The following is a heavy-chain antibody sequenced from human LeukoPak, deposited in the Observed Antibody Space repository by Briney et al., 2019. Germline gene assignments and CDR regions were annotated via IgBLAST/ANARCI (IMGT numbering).Heavy chain of an antibody. CDR1: GFTFSSYA. V-gene: IGHV3-30-3*01. Sequence: GGSLRLSCEASGFTFSSYAMHWVRQAPGRGLEWAAVISYDGSNKYYADSVKGRFTISRDNSKNTLYLQMNSLRAEDTAVYYCARDLGLYYYDSSGYYGFDYWGQGILVTVSS. CDR3: ARDLGLYYYDSSGYYGFDY. CDR2: ISYDGSNK. D-gene: IGHD3-22*01. J-gene: IGHJ4*02.